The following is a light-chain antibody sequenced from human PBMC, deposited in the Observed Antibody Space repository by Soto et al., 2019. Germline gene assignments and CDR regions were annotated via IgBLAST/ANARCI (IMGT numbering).Light chain of an antibody. CDR2: EVS. V-gene: IGLV2-14*01. CDR1: SSDVGGYNY. Sequence: QSALTQPASVSAAPGQSVTISSTGTSSDVGGYNYVSWYQQQSGKAPKLMIHEVSNRPSGVSSRFSGSKSGNTASLTISGLQAEDEADYYCSSYTSSRAYVFGIGTKVTVL. J-gene: IGLJ1*01. CDR3: SSYTSSRAYV.